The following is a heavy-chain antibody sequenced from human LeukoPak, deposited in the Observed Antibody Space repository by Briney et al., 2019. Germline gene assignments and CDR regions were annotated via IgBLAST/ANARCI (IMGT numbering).Heavy chain of an antibody. D-gene: IGHD3-10*01. Sequence: PGGSLRLSCAASGFTFSSYSMNWVRQAPGKGLEWVSYISSSSSTIYYADSVKGRFTISRDNAKSSLYLQMNSLRAEDTAVYYCARGGVLLWFGEREYFDYWGQGTLVTVSS. J-gene: IGHJ4*02. CDR1: GFTFSSYS. V-gene: IGHV3-48*01. CDR2: ISSSSSTI. CDR3: ARGGVLLWFGEREYFDY.